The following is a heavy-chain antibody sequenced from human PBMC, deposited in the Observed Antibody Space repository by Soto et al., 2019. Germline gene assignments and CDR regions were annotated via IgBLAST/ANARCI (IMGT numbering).Heavy chain of an antibody. D-gene: IGHD5-18*01. J-gene: IGHJ6*02. CDR1: GFTFDDYA. V-gene: IGHV3-9*01. Sequence: EMPLVESGGGLAQPGRSLRLSCAASGFTFDDYAMHWVRQAPGKGLEWVSGISWNSETIDYADSVKGRFTISRDNAKKSLYLQMNSLSVGDTALYYCAGQRGYGPDYYYDMDVWGQGTTVTVSS. CDR2: ISWNSETI. CDR3: AGQRGYGPDYYYDMDV.